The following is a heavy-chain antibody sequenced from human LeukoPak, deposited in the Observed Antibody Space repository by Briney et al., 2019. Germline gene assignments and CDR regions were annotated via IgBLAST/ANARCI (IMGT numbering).Heavy chain of an antibody. CDR3: ARGRGYFDY. CDR1: GGSFSGYY. CDR2: INHSGST. Sequence: SETLSLTCAVYGGSFSGYYWSWIRQPPGKGLEWIGEINHSGSTNYNPSLKSRVTISVDTSKNQFSLKLSSVTAADTAVYYCARGRGYFDYWGQGTLVTVSS. J-gene: IGHJ4*02. V-gene: IGHV4-34*01.